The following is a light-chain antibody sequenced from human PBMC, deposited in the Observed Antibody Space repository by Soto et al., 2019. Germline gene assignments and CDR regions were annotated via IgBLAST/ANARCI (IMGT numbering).Light chain of an antibody. CDR1: QSVSSN. V-gene: IGKV3-15*01. J-gene: IGKJ3*01. CDR2: SAS. CDR3: QQYTNWPFT. Sequence: EIVMTQSPATLSVFPGERATLSCRASQSVSSNLAWYQQKPGQAPRLLIYSASTRATGIPARFSGSGSGTEFTLTISRLQSEDFAVYYCQQYTNWPFTFGPGTKVDIK.